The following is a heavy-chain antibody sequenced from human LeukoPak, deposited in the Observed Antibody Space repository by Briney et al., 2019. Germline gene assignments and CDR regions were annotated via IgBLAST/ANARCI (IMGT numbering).Heavy chain of an antibody. Sequence: PGRSLRLSCAASGFTFSGYGVHWVRQAPGKGLEWVAVIWYDGINKYYGDSVKGRFTISRDSSKNTLYLQMNSLRAEDTAVYYCARDIAPGGQYYFDYWGQGTLVTVSS. CDR1: GFTFSGYG. J-gene: IGHJ4*02. CDR3: ARDIAPGGQYYFDY. D-gene: IGHD6-13*01. V-gene: IGHV3-33*01. CDR2: IWYDGINK.